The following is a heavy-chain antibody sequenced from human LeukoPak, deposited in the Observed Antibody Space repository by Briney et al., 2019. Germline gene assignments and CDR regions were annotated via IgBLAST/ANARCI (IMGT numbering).Heavy chain of an antibody. J-gene: IGHJ4*02. CDR3: ARLHDYGDYYADY. Sequence: SETLSLTCTVSGGSISSYYWSWIRQPPGKGLEWIGYIYYSGSTNYNPSLKSRVTISVDTSKNQFSLKLSSVTAADTAVYYCARLHDYGDYYADYWGQGTLVTVSS. V-gene: IGHV4-59*08. CDR1: GGSISSYY. D-gene: IGHD4-17*01. CDR2: IYYSGST.